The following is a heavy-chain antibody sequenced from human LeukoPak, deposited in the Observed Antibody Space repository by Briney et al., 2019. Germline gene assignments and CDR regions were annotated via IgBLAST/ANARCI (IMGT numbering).Heavy chain of an antibody. CDR1: GFTFSDYY. V-gene: IGHV3-11*05. Sequence: GGSLRLSCAASGFTFSDYYMTWIRQAPGKGLEWLSYISSSGSYTNYADSLKGRFTISRDNAKNSLYLQMNSLRAEDTAVYYCARDRYYDSFGSADYWGQGTLVTVSS. CDR2: ISSSGSYT. J-gene: IGHJ4*02. CDR3: ARDRYYDSFGSADY. D-gene: IGHD3-22*01.